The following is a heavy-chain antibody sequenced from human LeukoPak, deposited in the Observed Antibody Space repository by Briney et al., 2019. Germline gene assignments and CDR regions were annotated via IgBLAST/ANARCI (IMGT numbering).Heavy chain of an antibody. Sequence: PSETLSLTCTVSRGSISSYFWSWIRQPPGKGLEWIGYIYYSGTTNYNPSLESRVTISVDTSKNQFSLKLSSVTAADTAVYYCARHSGPRSNPFDYWGQRTLVTVSS. CDR3: ARHSGPRSNPFDY. V-gene: IGHV4-59*08. CDR2: IYYSGTT. J-gene: IGHJ4*02. D-gene: IGHD3-10*01. CDR1: RGSISSYF.